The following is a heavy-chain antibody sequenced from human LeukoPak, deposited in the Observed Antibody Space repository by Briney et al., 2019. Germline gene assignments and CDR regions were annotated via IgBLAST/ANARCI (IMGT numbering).Heavy chain of an antibody. CDR2: IDPSDSYT. Sequence: GESLKISCKGSGYSFTSYWISWVRQMPGKGLEWMGRIDPSDSYTDYSPSFQGHVTISVDKSISTAYLQWSSLKASDTAMYYCVRFNIAAVVDQYFDYWGQGTLVTVSS. D-gene: IGHD6-13*01. CDR1: GYSFTSYW. CDR3: VRFNIAAVVDQYFDY. J-gene: IGHJ4*02. V-gene: IGHV5-10-1*01.